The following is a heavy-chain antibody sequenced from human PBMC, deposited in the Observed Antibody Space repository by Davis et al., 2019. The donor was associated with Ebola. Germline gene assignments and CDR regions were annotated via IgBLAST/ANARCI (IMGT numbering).Heavy chain of an antibody. CDR2: IYYSGNA. V-gene: IGHV4-30-4*01. CDR3: ARGRPFTVTTDYYGMDA. D-gene: IGHD4-17*01. Sequence: MPSETLSLTCTISGGSISSGDYFWSWIRQPPGKGLEWIGYIYYSGNAYYNPSLKSRVTISLDTSKNQFSLKVSSVTAADTAVYYCARGRPFTVTTDYYGMDAWGKGTTVTVSS. CDR1: GGSISSGDYF. J-gene: IGHJ6*04.